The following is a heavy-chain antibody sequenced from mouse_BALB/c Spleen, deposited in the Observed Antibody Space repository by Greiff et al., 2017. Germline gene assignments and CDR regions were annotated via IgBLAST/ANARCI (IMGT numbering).Heavy chain of an antibody. V-gene: IGHV5-6-5*01. J-gene: IGHJ3*01. CDR1: GFTFSSYT. Sequence: DVQLVESGGGLVQPGGSLKLSCAASGFTFSSYTMSWVRQTPEKRLEWVASISSGGSTYYPDSVKGRFTISRDNARNILYLQMSSLRSEDTAMYYCARGGVPATAWFAYWGQGTLVTVSA. CDR3: ARGGVPATAWFAY. CDR2: ISSGGST. D-gene: IGHD1-2*01.